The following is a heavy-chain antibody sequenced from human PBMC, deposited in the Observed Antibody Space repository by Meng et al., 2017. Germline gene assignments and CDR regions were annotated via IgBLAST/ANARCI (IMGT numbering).Heavy chain of an antibody. CDR2: IYPGDSDT. Sequence: KVSCKGSGYSFTSYWIGWVRQMPGKGLEWMGIIYPGDSDTRYSPSFQGQVTISADKSISTAYLQWSSLKASDTAMYYCARRRSGSTAILGAFDIWGQGTKVTVSS. CDR1: GYSFTSYW. V-gene: IGHV5-51*01. CDR3: ARRRSGSTAILGAFDI. D-gene: IGHD2-21*02. J-gene: IGHJ3*02.